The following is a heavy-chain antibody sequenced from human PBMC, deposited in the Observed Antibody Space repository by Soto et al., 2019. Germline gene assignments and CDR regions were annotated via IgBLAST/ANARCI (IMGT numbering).Heavy chain of an antibody. Sequence: ESGGGVVQPGRSLRLSCAASGFIFSSFGMHWVRQAPGKGLEWVSNIWYDGSNTYYVDSVKGRFTISRDNSRNTLYLQMNSLRAEDTAVYHCVRDLLGSGGHFDYWGQGTLVTVSS. CDR3: VRDLLGSGGHFDY. CDR2: IWYDGSNT. J-gene: IGHJ4*02. CDR1: GFIFSSFG. V-gene: IGHV3-33*01. D-gene: IGHD7-27*01.